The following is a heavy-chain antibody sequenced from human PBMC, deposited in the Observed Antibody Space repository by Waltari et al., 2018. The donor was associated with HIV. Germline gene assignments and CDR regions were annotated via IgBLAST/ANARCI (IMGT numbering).Heavy chain of an antibody. D-gene: IGHD3-16*01. J-gene: IGHJ4*02. CDR1: VFHLSTYW. Sequence: LVEYGGGLVKTGGPLRLASPVSVFHLSTYWMAWISRAPEKGLEWVANINQDGTVENYVESVKCLFIISRENSENSLYVLMTSLRADDTAVYFCAREVPSLPYIYWGQGTLVTVSS. CDR3: AREVPSLPYIY. V-gene: IGHV3-7*01. CDR2: INQDGTVE.